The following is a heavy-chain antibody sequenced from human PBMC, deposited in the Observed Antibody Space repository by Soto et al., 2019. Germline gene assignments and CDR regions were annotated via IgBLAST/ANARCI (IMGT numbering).Heavy chain of an antibody. CDR2: IIPISGTA. D-gene: IGHD2-2*01. V-gene: IGHV1-69*01. J-gene: IGHJ6*02. CDR3: ARSQGSSTSLVIYYYYYYGMDV. CDR1: GGTFSSYA. Sequence: QVQLVQSGAEVKKPGSSVKVSCKASGGTFSSYAISWVRQAPGQGLEWMGGIIPISGTANYAQKFQGRVTITADESTNMELSSLRSEDTAVYYCARSQGSSTSLVIYYYYYYGMDVWGQGTTVTVSS.